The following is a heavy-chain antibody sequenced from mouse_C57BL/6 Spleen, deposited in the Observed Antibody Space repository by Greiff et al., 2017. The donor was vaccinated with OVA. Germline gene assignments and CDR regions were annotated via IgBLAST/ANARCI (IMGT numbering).Heavy chain of an antibody. J-gene: IGHJ4*01. CDR1: GYTFTSYW. V-gene: IGHV1-69*01. D-gene: IGHD1-1*01. Sequence: QVQLKQPGAELVMPGASVKLSCQASGYTFTSYWMHWVKQRPGQGLEWIGEIDPSDSYTNYNQKFKGKSTLTVDKSSSTAYMQLSSLTSEDSAVYYCARALTDAMDYWGQGTSVTVSS. CDR3: ARALTDAMDY. CDR2: IDPSDSYT.